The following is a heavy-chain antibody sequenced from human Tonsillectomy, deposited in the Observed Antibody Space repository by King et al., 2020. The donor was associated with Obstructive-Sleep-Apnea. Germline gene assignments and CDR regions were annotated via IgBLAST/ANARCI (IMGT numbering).Heavy chain of an antibody. CDR2: IYYSGST. V-gene: IGHV4-59*01. CDR1: GGSLTNYY. J-gene: IGHJ6*02. D-gene: IGHD6-19*01. Sequence: VQLQESGPGLVRPSETLSLTCTVSGGSLTNYYCTWIRQPPGKRLEVIGYIYYSGSTDSNPSLKSRVTMSVNMSKTQFSLKLSSVTAADTAVYYCARESYNSGWYGADYYYYGMDVWGQGTTVIVSS. CDR3: ARESYNSGWYGADYYYYGMDV.